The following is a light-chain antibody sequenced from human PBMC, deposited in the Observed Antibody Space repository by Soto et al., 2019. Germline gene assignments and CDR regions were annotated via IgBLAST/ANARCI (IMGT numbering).Light chain of an antibody. CDR1: SSNIGANYD. Sequence: QSVLSQPPSVSGAPGQRITISCTGSSSNIGANYDVHWYRQVPGTAPKLLMSGDNNRPSGVADRFSGSKSGTSASLAITSLQAEDEADYYCQSYDSSLNRVFGTGTKLTVL. CDR2: GDN. J-gene: IGLJ1*01. V-gene: IGLV1-40*01. CDR3: QSYDSSLNRV.